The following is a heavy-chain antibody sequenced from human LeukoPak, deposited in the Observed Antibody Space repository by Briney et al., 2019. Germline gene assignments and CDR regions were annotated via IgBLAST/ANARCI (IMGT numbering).Heavy chain of an antibody. CDR1: GYTFTSYG. J-gene: IGHJ4*02. Sequence: ASVKVSCKASGYTFTSYGISWVRQAPGQGLEWMGWISAYNGNTNYAQKLQGRVTMTTDTSTSTAYMELRSLRSDDTAVYYCARVDRIFGVVIPYYFDYWGQGTLVTVSS. V-gene: IGHV1-18*01. D-gene: IGHD3-3*01. CDR2: ISAYNGNT. CDR3: ARVDRIFGVVIPYYFDY.